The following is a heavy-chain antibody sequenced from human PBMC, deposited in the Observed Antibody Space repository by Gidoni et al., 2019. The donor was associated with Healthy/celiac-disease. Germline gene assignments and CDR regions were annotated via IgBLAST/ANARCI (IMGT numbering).Heavy chain of an antibody. Sequence: EVQLVESGGGLVQPGGSLRLSCAASGFTFSSSAMHWVRQAPGKGMEYVSAISSNGGSTYYANSVKGRFTISRDNSKNTLYLQMGSLRAEDMAVYYCARGGDYAGFYYYYGMDVWGQGTTVTVSS. CDR1: GFTFSSSA. CDR3: ARGGDYAGFYYYYGMDV. J-gene: IGHJ6*02. CDR2: ISSNGGST. V-gene: IGHV3-64*01. D-gene: IGHD4-17*01.